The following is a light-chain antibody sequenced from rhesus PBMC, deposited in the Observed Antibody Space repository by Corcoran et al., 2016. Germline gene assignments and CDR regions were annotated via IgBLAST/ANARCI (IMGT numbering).Light chain of an antibody. J-gene: IGKJ4*01. V-gene: IGKV2-82*02. CDR1: QSLVYSDGKTY. CDR2: LVS. Sequence: DIVMTQTPLSLPVTLGEPASISCRSSQSLVYSDGKTYLYWYLQKPDPSPQLLMYLVSKRASGVPEKCSGSGSGTDFTLKISRVEAEDVGVYYCMQALRSPLTFGGGTKVEIK. CDR3: MQALRSPLT.